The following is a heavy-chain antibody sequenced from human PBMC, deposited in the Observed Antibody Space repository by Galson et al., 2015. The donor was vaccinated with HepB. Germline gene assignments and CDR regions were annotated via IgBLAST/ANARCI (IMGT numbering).Heavy chain of an antibody. Sequence: SLRLSCAASGFTFSSYGMHWVRQAPGKGLEWVAFIRYDGSNKYYADSVKGRFTISRDNSKNTLYLQMNSLRAEDTAVYYCAKEGVGSSTSRYRGGTVYYFDYWGQGTLVTVSS. J-gene: IGHJ4*02. D-gene: IGHD2-2*01. CDR3: AKEGVGSSTSRYRGGTVYYFDY. CDR1: GFTFSSYG. V-gene: IGHV3-30*02. CDR2: IRYDGSNK.